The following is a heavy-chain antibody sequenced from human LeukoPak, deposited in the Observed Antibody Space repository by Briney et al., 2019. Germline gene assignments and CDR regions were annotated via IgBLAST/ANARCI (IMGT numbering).Heavy chain of an antibody. V-gene: IGHV1-2*02. CDR2: INPNSGGT. CDR3: ARSSVIRITMVRGVLDY. D-gene: IGHD3-10*01. Sequence: ASVKVSCKASEYTFTGYYMHWVRQAPGQGLEWMGWINPNSGGTNYAQKFQGRVTTTRDTSISTAYMELSRLRSDDTAVYYCARSSVIRITMVRGVLDYWGQGTLVTVSS. J-gene: IGHJ4*02. CDR1: EYTFTGYY.